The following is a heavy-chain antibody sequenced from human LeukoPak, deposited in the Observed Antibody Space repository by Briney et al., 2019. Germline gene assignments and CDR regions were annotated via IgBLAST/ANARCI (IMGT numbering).Heavy chain of an antibody. V-gene: IGHV4-34*01. CDR2: INHSGST. J-gene: IGHJ5*02. Sequence: SETLSLTCAVYGGSFSGYYWSWIRQPPGKGLEWIGEINHSGSTNYNPSLKSRVTISVDTSKNQFSLKLSSVTAADTAVYYCARGRQTMVRGRRFDPWGQGTLVTVSS. D-gene: IGHD3-10*01. CDR3: ARGRQTMVRGRRFDP. CDR1: GGSFSGYY.